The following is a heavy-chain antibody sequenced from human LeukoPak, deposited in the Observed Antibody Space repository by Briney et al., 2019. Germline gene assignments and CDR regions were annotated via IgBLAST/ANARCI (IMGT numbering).Heavy chain of an antibody. J-gene: IGHJ4*02. CDR3: AAVDTAMVDFDY. V-gene: IGHV1-18*01. D-gene: IGHD5-18*01. Sequence: ASVKVSCKASGYTFTSYGISWVRQAPGQGLEWMGWISAYNGNTNYAQKLQGRVTMTTDTSTSTAYMELSSLRSEDTAVYYCAAVDTAMVDFDYWGQGTLVTVSS. CDR2: ISAYNGNT. CDR1: GYTFTSYG.